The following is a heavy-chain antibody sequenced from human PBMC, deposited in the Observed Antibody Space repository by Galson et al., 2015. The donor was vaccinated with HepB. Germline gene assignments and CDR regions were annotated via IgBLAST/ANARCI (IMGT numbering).Heavy chain of an antibody. J-gene: IGHJ4*02. D-gene: IGHD3-9*01. V-gene: IGHV3-30*04. CDR2: ISYDGSTK. CDR1: GFTFGSYG. Sequence: SLRLSCAASGFTFGSYGLHWVRQAPGKGLEWVAVISYDGSTKDYVDSVKGRFNISRDDSKNTLYLQMSGLRADDTAVYYCARDKWILASDILTGHSFPDYWGQGTLVTVSS. CDR3: ARDKWILASDILTGHSFPDY.